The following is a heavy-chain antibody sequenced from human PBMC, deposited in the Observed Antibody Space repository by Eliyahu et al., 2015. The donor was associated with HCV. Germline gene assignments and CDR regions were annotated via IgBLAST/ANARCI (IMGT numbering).Heavy chain of an antibody. V-gene: IGHV4-39*07. J-gene: IGHJ6*02. CDR1: GGSISSSSYY. CDR2: IYYSGST. CDR3: ARDYLLGTSMDV. D-gene: IGHD2-15*01. Sequence: QLQLQESGPGLVKPSETLSLTCXVSGGSISSSSYYWGWIRQPPGKGLEWIGSIYYSGSTYYNPSLKSRVTISVDTSKNQFSLKLSSVXAADTAVYYCARDYLLGTSMDVWGQGTTVTVSS.